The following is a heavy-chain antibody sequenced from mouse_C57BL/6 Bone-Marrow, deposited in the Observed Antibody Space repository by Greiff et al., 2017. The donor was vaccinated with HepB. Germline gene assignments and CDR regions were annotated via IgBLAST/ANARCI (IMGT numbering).Heavy chain of an antibody. J-gene: IGHJ3*01. CDR2: IYPRSGNT. CDR3: ASPGGYSAWFAY. V-gene: IGHV1-81*01. D-gene: IGHD2-3*01. Sequence: QVQLKESGAELARPGASVKLSCKASGYTFTSYGISWVKQRTGQGLEWIGEIYPRSGNTYYNEKFKGKATLTADKSSSTAYMELRSLTSEDSAVYFCASPGGYSAWFAYWGQGTLVTVSA. CDR1: GYTFTSYG.